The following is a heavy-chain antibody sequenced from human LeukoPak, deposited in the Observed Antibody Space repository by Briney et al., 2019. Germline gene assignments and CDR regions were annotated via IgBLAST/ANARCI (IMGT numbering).Heavy chain of an antibody. CDR2: IYTSGST. Sequence: SETLSLTCPVSGGSISSYYWSWIRQPAGKGLEWIGRIYTSGSTNYNPSLKSRVTMSVDTSKNQFSLKLSSVTAADTAVYYCARDKRSGYHQYYFDYWGQGTLVTVSS. CDR1: GGSISSYY. CDR3: ARDKRSGYHQYYFDY. D-gene: IGHD3-22*01. V-gene: IGHV4-4*07. J-gene: IGHJ4*02.